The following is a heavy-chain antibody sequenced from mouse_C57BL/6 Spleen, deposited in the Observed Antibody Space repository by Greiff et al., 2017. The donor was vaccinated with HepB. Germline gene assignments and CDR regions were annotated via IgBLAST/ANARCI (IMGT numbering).Heavy chain of an antibody. CDR1: GYAFSSYW. D-gene: IGHD3-1*01. J-gene: IGHJ4*01. CDR3: ARWAPGVRYAMDY. V-gene: IGHV1-80*01. CDR2: IYPGDGDT. Sequence: VQLKESGAELVKPGASVKISCKASGYAFSSYWMNWVKQRPGKGLEWIGQIYPGDGDTNYNGKFKGKATLTADKSSSTAYMQLSSLTSEDSAVYFCARWAPGVRYAMDYWGQGTSVTVSS.